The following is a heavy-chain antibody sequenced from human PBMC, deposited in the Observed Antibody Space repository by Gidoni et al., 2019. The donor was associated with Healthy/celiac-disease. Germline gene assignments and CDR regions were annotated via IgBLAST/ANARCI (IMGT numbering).Heavy chain of an antibody. Sequence: QVQLQQWGAGLLKPSETLSLTCAVYGGSFRGYYWSWIRQPPGKGLEWIGEINPSGSTNYNPSLKSRVTISVDTSKNQFSLKLSSVTAADTAVYYWARGQGICSGGSCYSFDYWGQGTLVTVSS. D-gene: IGHD2-15*01. CDR2: INPSGST. J-gene: IGHJ4*02. CDR1: GGSFRGYY. V-gene: IGHV4-34*01. CDR3: ARGQGICSGGSCYSFDY.